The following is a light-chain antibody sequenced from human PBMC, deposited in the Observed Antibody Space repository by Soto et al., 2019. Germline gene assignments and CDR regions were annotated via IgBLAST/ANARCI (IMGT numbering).Light chain of an antibody. V-gene: IGLV2-23*01. CDR1: SSDIGSYSL. CDR3: CSHAGGTTLV. J-gene: IGLJ3*02. CDR2: EGS. Sequence: QSSLTQPASVSGSPGQSITISCTGTSSDIGSYSLVSWYQHYPGKAPKLMIYEGSKRPSGVSHRVSGSKSGNTASLTLSGLQAADEADYYCCSHAGGTTLVFGGGTKLTVL.